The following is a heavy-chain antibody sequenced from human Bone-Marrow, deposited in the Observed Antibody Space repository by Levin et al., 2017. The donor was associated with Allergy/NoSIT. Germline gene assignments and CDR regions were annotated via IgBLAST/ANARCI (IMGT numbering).Heavy chain of an antibody. J-gene: IGHJ6*03. CDR2: ITYDATNK. CDR1: GFTFSSYG. CDR3: AKDPSYQVPGYYMDV. V-gene: IGHV3-30*18. D-gene: IGHD2-2*01. Sequence: GGSLRLSCAASGFTFSSYGMHWVRQAPGKGLEWVAFITYDATNKMYADSVKGRFTISRDNSKNTLYLQMNSLRVEDTAVYYCAKDPSYQVPGYYMDVWGKGTTVAVSS.